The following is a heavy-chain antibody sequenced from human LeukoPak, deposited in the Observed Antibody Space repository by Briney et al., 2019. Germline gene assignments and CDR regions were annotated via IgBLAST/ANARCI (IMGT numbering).Heavy chain of an antibody. Sequence: PSETLSLTCTVSGGSMNSNRYYWAWIRQPPGKGLEWIGSVSYTGSTHYNPPLKSRVTVAVAVDTSKKQFSLRLNSVAAADTAVYYCANQILGYCSSNSCSWGFYFDYWGQGTPVTVSS. CDR2: VSYTGST. V-gene: IGHV4-39*01. D-gene: IGHD2-2*01. CDR1: GGSMNSNRYY. CDR3: ANQILGYCSSNSCSWGFYFDY. J-gene: IGHJ4*02.